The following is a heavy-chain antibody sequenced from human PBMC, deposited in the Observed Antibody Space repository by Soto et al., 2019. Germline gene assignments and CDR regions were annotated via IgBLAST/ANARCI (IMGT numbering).Heavy chain of an antibody. D-gene: IGHD2-15*01. CDR3: ASHFTGVLVLGTSPPGGDNYGWDV. CDR2: IIPIVDIP. Sequence: QVQLVQSGAEVKKPGSSVKVSCKASGGTFSRYTFTWVRQAPGQGLEWMGRIIPIVDIPNYAQNFQGRVTITADKSTSTAYVGLSSLTSDDKAVYYCASHFTGVLVLGTSPPGGDNYGWDVWGQGTTVSVS. CDR1: GGTFSRYT. V-gene: IGHV1-69*02. J-gene: IGHJ6*02.